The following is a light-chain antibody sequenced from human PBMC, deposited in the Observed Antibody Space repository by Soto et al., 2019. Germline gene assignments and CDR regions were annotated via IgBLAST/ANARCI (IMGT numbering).Light chain of an antibody. Sequence: EIVLTQSPGTLSLSPGERATLSCRTSQSVSNSYLAWYQQKPGQAPRLLIYGASSRATGIPDRFSGSRSGTDFTLTISRLEPEDFAVYYCQQYGSSPPEAFGQGTKVEIK. J-gene: IGKJ1*01. V-gene: IGKV3-20*01. CDR3: QQYGSSPPEA. CDR1: QSVSNSY. CDR2: GAS.